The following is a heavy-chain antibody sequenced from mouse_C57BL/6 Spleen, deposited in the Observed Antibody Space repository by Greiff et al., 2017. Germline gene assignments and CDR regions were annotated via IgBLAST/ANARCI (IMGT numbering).Heavy chain of an antibody. CDR2: IYPGDGDT. CDR1: GYAFSSSW. D-gene: IGHD1-1*01. J-gene: IGHJ2*01. CDR3: ASGYYGSSYD. V-gene: IGHV1-82*01. Sequence: QVQLQQSGPELVKPGASVKISCKASGYAFSSSWMNWVKQRPGKGLEWIGRIYPGDGDTNYNGKFKGKATLTADKSSSTAYMQLSSLTSEYSAVYFCASGYYGSSYDWGQGTTLTVSS.